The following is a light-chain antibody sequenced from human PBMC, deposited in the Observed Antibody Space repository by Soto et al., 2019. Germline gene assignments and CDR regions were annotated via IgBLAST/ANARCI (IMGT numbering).Light chain of an antibody. CDR3: QQYDSSPVT. Sequence: ENVLTESPGTLSLSPGERATLSCRASQSVSSSYLTWYQQKPGQAPRLLIYGASSRATDIPDRFSGSGSGTDFTHTISRLEPEDFAVYYCQQYDSSPVTFGQGTKLEIK. J-gene: IGKJ2*01. CDR2: GAS. V-gene: IGKV3-20*01. CDR1: QSVSSSY.